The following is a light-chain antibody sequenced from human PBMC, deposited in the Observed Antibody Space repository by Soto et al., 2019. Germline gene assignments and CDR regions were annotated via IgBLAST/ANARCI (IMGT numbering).Light chain of an antibody. J-gene: IGKJ3*01. V-gene: IGKV3-20*01. CDR1: QEIRSTN. CDR3: LHYGRSPIST. Sequence: EIVLTQSPGTLSLSPGEGGTLSCRASQEIRSTNLAWYQHKPGQAPRLRIYDSTTRATGVPDRVSGRGSETGFTLSIHRLEPEDLAVYYCLHYGRSPISTFGPGSKVESK. CDR2: DST.